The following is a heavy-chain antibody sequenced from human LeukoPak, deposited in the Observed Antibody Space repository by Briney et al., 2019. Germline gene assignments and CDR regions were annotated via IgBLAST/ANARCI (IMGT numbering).Heavy chain of an antibody. J-gene: IGHJ4*02. V-gene: IGHV4-61*08. CDR2: VYTSGST. D-gene: IGHD3-22*01. CDR3: ARHDYDSSGYRRDYYFDY. CDR1: GGSISSGGYC. Sequence: SETLSLTCTVTGGSISSGGYCWSWIRQHPGKGLEWIGYVYTSGSTNYNPSLKSRVTISVDTSKNQFSLKLSSVTAADTAVYYCARHDYDSSGYRRDYYFDYWGQGTLVTVSS.